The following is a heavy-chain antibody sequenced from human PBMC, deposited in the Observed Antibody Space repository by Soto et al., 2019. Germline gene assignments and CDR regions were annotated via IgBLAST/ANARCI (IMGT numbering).Heavy chain of an antibody. Sequence: PGESLKISCRGSGYSFTSYWISWVRQMPGKGLEWMGRIDPSDSYTNYSPSFQGHVTISADKAISTAYLQWRSLRASDTAMYYCARHVVRTETLQLVEGAAYYYGMDVWGQGTTVTFSS. D-gene: IGHD6-13*01. CDR3: ARHVVRTETLQLVEGAAYYYGMDV. J-gene: IGHJ6*02. V-gene: IGHV5-10-1*01. CDR1: GYSFTSYW. CDR2: IDPSDSYT.